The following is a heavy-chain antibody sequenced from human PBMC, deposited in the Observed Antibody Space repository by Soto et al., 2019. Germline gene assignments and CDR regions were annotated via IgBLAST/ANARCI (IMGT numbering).Heavy chain of an antibody. CDR2: IWYDGSNK. Sequence: PGGSLRLSCAASGFTFSSYGMHWVRQAPGKGLEWVAVIWYDGSNKYYADSVKGRFTISRDNSKNTLYPQMNSLRAEDTAVYYCARGGMYYYGSGSYEGMDVWGQGTTVTVSS. CDR1: GFTFSSYG. CDR3: ARGGMYYYGSGSYEGMDV. V-gene: IGHV3-33*01. J-gene: IGHJ6*02. D-gene: IGHD3-10*01.